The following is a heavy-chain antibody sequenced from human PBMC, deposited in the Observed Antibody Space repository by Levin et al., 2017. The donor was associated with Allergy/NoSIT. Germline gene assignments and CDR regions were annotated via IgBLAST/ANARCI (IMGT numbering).Heavy chain of an antibody. J-gene: IGHJ6*02. CDR1: GGSFSGYY. CDR2: INHSGST. D-gene: IGHD2-2*01. CDR3: ARVSAASLVRYYYYYGMDV. V-gene: IGHV4-34*01. Sequence: PSETLSLTCAVYGGSFSGYYWSWIRQPPGKGLEWIGEINHSGSTNYNPSLKSRVTISVDTSKNQFSLKLSSVTAADTAVYYCARVSAASLVRYYYYYGMDVWGQGTTVTVSS.